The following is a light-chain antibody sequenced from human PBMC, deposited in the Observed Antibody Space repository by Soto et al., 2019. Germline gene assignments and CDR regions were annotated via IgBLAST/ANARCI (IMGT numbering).Light chain of an antibody. J-gene: IGKJ1*01. Sequence: EIVLTQSPATLSLSPGERATLSCRASQSVSIHLAWYQQKPGQAPRLLIYDASNRATGIPARFSGSGSGTDFTLTISSLEPEDFAVYYCQQRSSWPPWTFGQGTKVETK. V-gene: IGKV3-11*01. CDR3: QQRSSWPPWT. CDR2: DAS. CDR1: QSVSIH.